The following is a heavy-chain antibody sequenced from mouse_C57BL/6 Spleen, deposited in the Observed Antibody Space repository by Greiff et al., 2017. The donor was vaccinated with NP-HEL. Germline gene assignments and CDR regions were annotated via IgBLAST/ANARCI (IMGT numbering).Heavy chain of an antibody. J-gene: IGHJ2*01. D-gene: IGHD1-1*01. CDR2: ISRGSSTI. Sequence: DVHLVESGGGLVKPGGSLKLSCAASGFTFSDYGMHWVRQAPEKGLEWVAYISRGSSTIYYADTVKGRFTISRANANNTLFLQLTSLRSEDTTMDYCAMGFITTLVAFDYWGQGTTLTVSS. CDR3: AMGFITTLVAFDY. CDR1: GFTFSDYG. V-gene: IGHV5-17*01.